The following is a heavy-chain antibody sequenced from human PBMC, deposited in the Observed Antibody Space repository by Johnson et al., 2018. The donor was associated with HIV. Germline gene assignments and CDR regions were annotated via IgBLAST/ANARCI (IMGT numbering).Heavy chain of an antibody. V-gene: IGHV3-30*02. D-gene: IGHD6-19*01. CDR2: IRYDGSNK. CDR1: GFTFSSYG. CDR3: AKDQFGIAVALADAFDI. J-gene: IGHJ3*02. Sequence: QVQVVESGGGVVQPGGSLRLSCAASGFTFSSYGMHWVRQAPGKGLAWVAFIRYDGSNKYYADSVKGRFTISRDNSKNTLYLQMNSLRAEDTAVYYCAKDQFGIAVALADAFDIWGQGTMVTVSS.